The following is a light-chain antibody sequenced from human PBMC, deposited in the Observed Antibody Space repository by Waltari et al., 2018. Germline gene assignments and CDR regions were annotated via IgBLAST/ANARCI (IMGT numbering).Light chain of an antibody. CDR1: QPISRF. CDR2: AAS. J-gene: IGKJ1*01. V-gene: IGKV1-39*01. CDR3: QQSYGTPRT. Sequence: DIQMTQSPTSLSASVVDRVTITCRASQPISRFLNWYQQKAGQAPKLLISAASNLQGGVPSRFSGSGSGTDFTLTISSLQPEDFATYYCQQSYGTPRTFGQGTNVEVK.